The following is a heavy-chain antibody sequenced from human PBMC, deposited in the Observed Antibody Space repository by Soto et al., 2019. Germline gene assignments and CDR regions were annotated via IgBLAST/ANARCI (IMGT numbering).Heavy chain of an antibody. CDR1: GFTFSSYA. Sequence: EVQLLESGGGLVQPGGSLRLSCAASGFTFSSYAMSWVRQAPGKGLEWVSAISGSGGSIYYTDSVQGRFTISRDNSKNTLHLQMNSLRAEDTAVYYCAKDPLGGGDYDWFDPWGQGTLVTVSS. CDR3: AKDPLGGGDYDWFDP. J-gene: IGHJ5*02. CDR2: ISGSGGSI. D-gene: IGHD4-17*01. V-gene: IGHV3-23*01.